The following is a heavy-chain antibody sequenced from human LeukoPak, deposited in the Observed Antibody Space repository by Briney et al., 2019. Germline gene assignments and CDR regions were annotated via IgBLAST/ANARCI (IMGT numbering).Heavy chain of an antibody. CDR2: ISANSGNT. CDR1: GHTVIDYG. J-gene: IGHJ5*02. CDR3: ARDIGVSRFDP. V-gene: IGHV1-18*01. Sequence: GASVKVSCKASGHTVIDYGFSWGRQAPGQGREGMGWISANSGNTDYAQKFQGRVTLTTDTSTSIAYMELRSLTSDDTAVYYCARDIGVSRFDPWGQGPLVTVSS. D-gene: IGHD3-22*01.